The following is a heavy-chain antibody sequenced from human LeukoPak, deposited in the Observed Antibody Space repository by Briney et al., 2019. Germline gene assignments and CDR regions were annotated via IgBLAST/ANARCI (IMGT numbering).Heavy chain of an antibody. J-gene: IGHJ6*02. Sequence: GGSLRLSCAASGFTFSIYWMHWVRQAPGKGLTWVSYITSDGSSTFYADSVKGRFTISRDNAKNTVYLQMNSLRVEDTAVYYCARIVRYGSAPLSSVGLDVWGQGTTVIVSS. V-gene: IGHV3-74*01. CDR1: GFTFSIYW. D-gene: IGHD3-10*01. CDR3: ARIVRYGSAPLSSVGLDV. CDR2: ITSDGSST.